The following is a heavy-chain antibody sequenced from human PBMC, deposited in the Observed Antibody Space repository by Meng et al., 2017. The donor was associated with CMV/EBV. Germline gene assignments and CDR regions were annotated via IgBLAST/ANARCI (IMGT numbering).Heavy chain of an antibody. CDR3: AGDRDFWSGNGYGMDV. J-gene: IGHJ6*02. Sequence: GESLKISCAASGFTFSDYYMSWIRQAPGKGLEWVSYISSSGSTIYYADSVKGRFTISRDNAKNSLYLQMNSLRAEDTAVYYCAGDRDFWSGNGYGMDVWGQGTTVTVSS. D-gene: IGHD3-3*01. V-gene: IGHV3-11*01. CDR2: ISSSGSTI. CDR1: GFTFSDYY.